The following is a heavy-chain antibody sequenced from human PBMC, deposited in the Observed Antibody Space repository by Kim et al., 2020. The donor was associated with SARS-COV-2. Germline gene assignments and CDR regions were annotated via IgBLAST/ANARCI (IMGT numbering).Heavy chain of an antibody. D-gene: IGHD5-12*01. CDR3: ATHILSPGIVATTYFDY. Sequence: SETLSLTCAVYGGSFSGYYWSWIRQPPGKGLEWIGEINHSGSTNYNPSLKSRVTISVDTSKNQFSLKLSSVTASDTAVYYCATHILSPGIVATTYFDYWGQGTLVTVSS. V-gene: IGHV4-34*01. CDR2: INHSGST. J-gene: IGHJ4*02. CDR1: GGSFSGYY.